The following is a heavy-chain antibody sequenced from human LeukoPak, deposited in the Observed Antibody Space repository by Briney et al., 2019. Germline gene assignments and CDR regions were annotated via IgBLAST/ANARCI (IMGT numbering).Heavy chain of an antibody. CDR1: GYTFTGYY. D-gene: IGHD6-19*01. CDR2: INPTSGGT. CDR3: ARVQGAVAGTGGDY. J-gene: IGHJ4*02. Sequence: ASVNVSRKASGYTFTGYYMQWVRQAPRQGLEWMGWINPTSGGTNYAQKFQGRVTMTRDTSISTAYMELSRLRSDDTAVYYCARVQGAVAGTGGDYWGQGTLVTVSS. V-gene: IGHV1-2*02.